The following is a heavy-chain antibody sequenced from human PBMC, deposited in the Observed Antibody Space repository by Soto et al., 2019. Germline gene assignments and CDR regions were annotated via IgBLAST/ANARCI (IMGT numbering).Heavy chain of an antibody. CDR2: MDPITGGT. V-gene: IGHV1-2*02. CDR1: GHNLGAYY. D-gene: IGHD6-25*01. Sequence: GASVKASCKAPGHNLGAYYTYWSRQAPGRGLERVGLMDPITGGTASEETLRDRVTMTRDTSINTADMELRRLRSDDTAIYFCARGRDAASHLYKPQGVGVRG. J-gene: IGHJ6*01. CDR3: ARGRDAASHLYKPQGVGV.